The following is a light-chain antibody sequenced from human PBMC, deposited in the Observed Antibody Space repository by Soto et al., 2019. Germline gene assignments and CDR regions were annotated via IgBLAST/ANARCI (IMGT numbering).Light chain of an antibody. CDR3: HQYNNWPPWT. V-gene: IGKV3-15*01. CDR2: GAS. J-gene: IGKJ1*01. Sequence: EIVMTQSPATLSVSPGERATLSCRASQSVSSNLAWYQQKPGQAPRLLIYGASTRATGIPARFSVSGSGTEFTLTISSLQYEDFAVYYCHQYNNWPPWTFGQGTKVEIK. CDR1: QSVSSN.